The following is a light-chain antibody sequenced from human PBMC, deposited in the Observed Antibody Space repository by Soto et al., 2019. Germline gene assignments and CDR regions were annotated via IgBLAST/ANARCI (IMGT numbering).Light chain of an antibody. J-gene: IGLJ1*01. CDR2: GNT. CDR3: QSYDSTLSARYV. Sequence: QSVLTQPPSVSGAPGQRVSISCTGSSTNIGVGYGVHWYQQRPGTAPKLLIVGNTIRPSGVTDRFSASTAGTSASLAITGLQAEDEGDYYCQSYDSTLSARYVFGTGTKLTVL. V-gene: IGLV1-40*01. CDR1: STNIGVGYG.